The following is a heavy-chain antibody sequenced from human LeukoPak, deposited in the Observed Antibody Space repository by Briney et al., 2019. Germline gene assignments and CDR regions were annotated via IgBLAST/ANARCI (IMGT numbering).Heavy chain of an antibody. V-gene: IGHV4-59*01. CDR2: IYYSGNT. D-gene: IGHD2-15*01. Sequence: SETLSLTCTVSGGSISSYYWNWIRQPPGKGLEWIGYIYYSGNTNYNPSLKSRVTVSQDMSKNQVSLTLTSVTTADTAVYYCARDTCSGGVCYPSQWGQGTLVTVSS. CDR1: GGSISSYY. J-gene: IGHJ4*02. CDR3: ARDTCSGGVCYPSQ.